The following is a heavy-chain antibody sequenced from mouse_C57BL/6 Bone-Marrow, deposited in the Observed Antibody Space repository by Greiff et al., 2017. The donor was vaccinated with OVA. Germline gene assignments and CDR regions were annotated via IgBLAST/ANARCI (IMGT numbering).Heavy chain of an antibody. CDR2: IDPENGDT. J-gene: IGHJ3*01. CDR1: GFNITDDY. CDR3: TTGPGGFAY. V-gene: IGHV14-4*01. Sequence: EVQLQQSGAELVRPGASVKLSCTASGFNITDDYMHWVKQRPEQGLEWIGWIDPENGDTEYASKFQGKATITADTSSNTAYLQLSSLTSEDTAVYYCTTGPGGFAYWGQGTLVTVSA.